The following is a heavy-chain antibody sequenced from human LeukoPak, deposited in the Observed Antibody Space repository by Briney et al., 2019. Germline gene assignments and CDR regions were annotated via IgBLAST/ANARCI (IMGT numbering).Heavy chain of an antibody. CDR1: GFTFSSCA. D-gene: IGHD3-22*01. CDR3: AKGSYYDSSGSFYFDY. V-gene: IGHV3-23*01. CDR2: ISGSGDNT. Sequence: GSLRLSCAASGFTFSSCAMSWVRQAPGKGLEWVSGISGSGDNTYYADSVKGRFTISRDNSKNTLYVQVNSLGTEDTAAYYCAKGSYYDSSGSFYFDYWGQGTLVTVSS. J-gene: IGHJ4*02.